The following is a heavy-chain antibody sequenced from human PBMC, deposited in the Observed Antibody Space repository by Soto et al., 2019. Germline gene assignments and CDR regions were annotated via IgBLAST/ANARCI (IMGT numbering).Heavy chain of an antibody. CDR1: GGTFSSYA. Sequence: GASVKVSCKASGGTFSSYAISWVRQAPGQGLEWMGGIIPIFGTANYAQKFQGRVTITADESTSTAYMELSSLRSEDTAVYYCASLGPMGYSYYGMDVWGQGTTVTVSS. CDR2: IIPIFGTA. D-gene: IGHD3-10*01. V-gene: IGHV1-69*13. CDR3: ASLGPMGYSYYGMDV. J-gene: IGHJ6*02.